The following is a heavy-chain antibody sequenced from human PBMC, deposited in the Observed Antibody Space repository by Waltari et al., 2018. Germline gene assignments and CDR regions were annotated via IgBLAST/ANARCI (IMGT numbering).Heavy chain of an antibody. CDR1: GYTFTSYG. Sequence: QVQLVQSGAEVKKPGASVKVSCKASGYTFTSYGISWVRQAPGQGLEWMGWISAYNGNTNDAQKLQGRVTMTTDTSTSTAYMELRSLRSDDTAVYYCARDSGYSSGWYQTYYYYYGMDVWGQGTTVTVSS. J-gene: IGHJ6*02. D-gene: IGHD6-19*01. CDR2: ISAYNGNT. CDR3: ARDSGYSSGWYQTYYYYYGMDV. V-gene: IGHV1-18*01.